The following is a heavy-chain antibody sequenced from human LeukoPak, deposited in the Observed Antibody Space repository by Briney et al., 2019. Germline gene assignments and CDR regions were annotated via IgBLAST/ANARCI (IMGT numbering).Heavy chain of an antibody. V-gene: IGHV3-23*01. Sequence: GRSLRFSCEVSGITLSNYGMSSARQAPGKGLEWVAGISGSGGGTNYADSVKGRFTISRDNSKNTLYLQMNSLRAEDTAVYFCAKRGVVIRVILVGFHKEAYYFDSWGQGALVTVSS. CDR2: ISGSGGGT. D-gene: IGHD3-22*01. J-gene: IGHJ4*02. CDR3: AKRGVVIRVILVGFHKEAYYFDS. CDR1: GITLSNYG.